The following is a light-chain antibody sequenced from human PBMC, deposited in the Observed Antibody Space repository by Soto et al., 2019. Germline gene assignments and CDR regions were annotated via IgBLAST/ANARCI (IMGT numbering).Light chain of an antibody. V-gene: IGLV2-14*01. CDR2: EVS. CDR1: SSDVGGYNY. Sequence: QSVLTQPASVSGSPGQSITISCSGTSSDVGGYNYVSWYQQHPGKAPQLMIYEVSNRPSGVSNRFSGYKSGNTASLTISGIQAEDEADYYCSSYTSSSTLNVFGTGTKLTVL. J-gene: IGLJ1*01. CDR3: SSYTSSSTLNV.